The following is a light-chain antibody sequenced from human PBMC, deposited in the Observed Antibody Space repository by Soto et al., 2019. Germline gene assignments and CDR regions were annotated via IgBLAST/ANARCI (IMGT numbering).Light chain of an antibody. CDR2: QTS. V-gene: IGKV3D-11*03. CDR1: QYINTR. J-gene: IGKJ5*01. CDR3: QQYGTLPIT. Sequence: EIVLTQSPATLSSFPGDRVTLSCRASQYINTRLAWYQHRPGQAPRLLIYQTSLRAAGIPARFSASGSGTDFTLTISDVQPEDFAVYYCQQYGTLPITFGQGTRLEIK.